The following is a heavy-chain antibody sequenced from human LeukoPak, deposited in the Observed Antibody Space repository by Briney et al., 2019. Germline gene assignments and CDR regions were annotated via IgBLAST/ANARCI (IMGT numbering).Heavy chain of an antibody. CDR3: ARDPQQLVSDYYYYYGMDV. Sequence: SVKVSCKASGGTFSSYAISWVRQAPGQGLEWMGGIIPIFGTANYAQKFQGRVTITADESTSTAYMELSSLRSEDTAVYYCARDPQQLVSDYYYYYGMDVWGQGTTVTVSS. V-gene: IGHV1-69*01. CDR2: IIPIFGTA. CDR1: GGTFSSYA. J-gene: IGHJ6*02. D-gene: IGHD6-13*01.